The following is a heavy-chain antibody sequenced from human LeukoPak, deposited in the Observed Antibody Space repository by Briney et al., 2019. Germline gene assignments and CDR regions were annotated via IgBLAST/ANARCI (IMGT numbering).Heavy chain of an antibody. D-gene: IGHD3-10*01. CDR3: ARSSYYYGSAFNYNWFDP. CDR2: IYYSGST. V-gene: IGHV4-59*01. CDR1: GGSISSYY. J-gene: IGHJ5*02. Sequence: SETLSLTCTVSGGSISSYYWSWIRQPPGKGLEWIGYIYYSGSTNYNPSLKSRVTISVDTSKNQLSLKLRSVTAADTAVYYCARSSYYYGSAFNYNWFDPWGQGTLVIVSS.